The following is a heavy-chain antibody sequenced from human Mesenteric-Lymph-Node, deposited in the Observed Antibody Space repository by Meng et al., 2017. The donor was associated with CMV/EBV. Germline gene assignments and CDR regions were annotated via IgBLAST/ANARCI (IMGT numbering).Heavy chain of an antibody. CDR2: INPSSDFT. V-gene: IGHV1-2*02. D-gene: IGHD1-7*01. CDR3: ARGYNWNSGDAFDI. Sequence: ASVKVSCKASGYSFTDPFLHWVRQAPGQGLEWMGWINPSSDFTHYAQKFQGRVTMTRDTSISTAYMDLSRLRSDDTAVYYCARGYNWNSGDAFDIWGQGTMVTVSS. J-gene: IGHJ3*02. CDR1: GYSFTDPF.